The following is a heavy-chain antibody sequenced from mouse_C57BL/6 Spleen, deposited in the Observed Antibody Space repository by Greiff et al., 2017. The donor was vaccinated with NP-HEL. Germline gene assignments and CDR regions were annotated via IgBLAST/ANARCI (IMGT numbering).Heavy chain of an antibody. CDR1: GYTFTTYP. CDR3: ARRGSSYGYFDV. D-gene: IGHD1-1*01. CDR2: FHPYNDDT. V-gene: IGHV1-47*01. Sequence: VHLVESGAELVKPGASVKMSCKASGYTFTTYPIEWMKQNHGKSLEWIGNFHPYNDDTKYNEKFKGKATLTVEKSSSTVYLELSRLTSDDSAVYYCARRGSSYGYFDVWGTGTTVTVSS. J-gene: IGHJ1*03.